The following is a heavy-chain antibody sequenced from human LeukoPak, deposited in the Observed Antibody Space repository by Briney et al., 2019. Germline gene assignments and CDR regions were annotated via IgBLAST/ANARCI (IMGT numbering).Heavy chain of an antibody. Sequence: PGGSLRLSCAASGFTVSSNYMSWVRQAPGKGLAWVSVLYSGGNTYYADSVKGRFTISRDNSKNMLFLQMNSLRAEDTAEYYCARVGRGDTYGYVDYWGQGTLVTVSS. CDR3: ARVGRGDTYGYVDY. J-gene: IGHJ4*02. CDR1: GFTVSSNY. D-gene: IGHD5-18*01. V-gene: IGHV3-66*01. CDR2: LYSGGNT.